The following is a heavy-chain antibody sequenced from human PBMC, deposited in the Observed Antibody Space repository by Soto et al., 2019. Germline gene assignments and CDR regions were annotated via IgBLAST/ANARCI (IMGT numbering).Heavy chain of an antibody. J-gene: IGHJ5*01. CDR1: GYTFTSYG. CDR3: AREGDSYAWGSNWCGS. Sequence: QVQLVQSGAEVKKPGASVKVSCKASGYTFTSYGISWVRQAPGQGLEWRGWICAYNGNTNYAQQLQGRVTMPTDTSPSTAYMELRSLRSDDTAVYFCAREGDSYAWGSNWCGSCGQGTLVTFAS. V-gene: IGHV1-18*01. CDR2: ICAYNGNT. D-gene: IGHD3-16*01.